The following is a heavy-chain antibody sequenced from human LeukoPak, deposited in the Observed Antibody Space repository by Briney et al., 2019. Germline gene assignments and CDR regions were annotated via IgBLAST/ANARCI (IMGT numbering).Heavy chain of an antibody. CDR3: ARGPRYCSGGICYGSNFDY. J-gene: IGHJ4*02. CDR1: GYTFTVFY. D-gene: IGHD2-15*01. CDR2: INANSGGA. V-gene: IGHV1-2*02. Sequence: GASVKVSCKASGYTFTVFYMHWVRQAPGQSLEWMGWINANSGGADYTQKFQGRVTMTRDTSITTVYMEVSRLRSDDTAVYYCARGPRYCSGGICYGSNFDYWGQGTLVTVSS.